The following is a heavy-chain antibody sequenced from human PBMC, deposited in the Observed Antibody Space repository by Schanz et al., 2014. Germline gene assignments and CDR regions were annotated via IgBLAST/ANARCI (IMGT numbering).Heavy chain of an antibody. D-gene: IGHD3-22*01. CDR1: GFTFSIYG. CDR3: AKDGRLPYYGTGSDFDY. V-gene: IGHV3-23*01. J-gene: IGHJ4*02. CDR2: MIGSGSSV. Sequence: EVQLLESGGGLVQPGGSLRLSCAASGFTFSIYGMSWVRQAPGKGLEWVSRMIGSGSSVFYAGSVKGRFTISRDNLKNTVYLQMNSLRAVDTAVYYCAKDGRLPYYGTGSDFDYWGQGTLVAVSS.